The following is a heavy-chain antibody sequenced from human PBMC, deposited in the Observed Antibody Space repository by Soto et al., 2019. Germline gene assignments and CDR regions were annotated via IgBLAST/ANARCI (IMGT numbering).Heavy chain of an antibody. CDR3: AKEWVYDTSGWSFDY. J-gene: IGHJ4*02. V-gene: IGHV3-30*18. D-gene: IGHD3-22*01. CDR2: ISDDGSNK. CDR1: GFTFSSYG. Sequence: QVQLVESGGGVVQPGRSLRLSCAASGFTFSSYGMHWVRQAPGKGLEWVAVISDDGSNKYYADSLKGRFTISRDNSKNTLYLQMHSLRAEDTAVYYCAKEWVYDTSGWSFDYWGQGTLVTVSS.